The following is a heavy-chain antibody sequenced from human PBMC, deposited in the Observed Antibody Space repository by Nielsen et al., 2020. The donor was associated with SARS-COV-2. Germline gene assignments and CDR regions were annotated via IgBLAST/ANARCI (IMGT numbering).Heavy chain of an antibody. Sequence: GGSLRLSCAASGFTFNIYAMAWGRRAPGRGLQWVTAISASGGGTYYTDSVKGRFSISRDNSKNTLYLQMHSLRVEDTAVYYCAKDDVVRGDAFDVWGPGTMVTVSS. V-gene: IGHV3-23*01. D-gene: IGHD3-10*01. CDR2: ISASGGGT. CDR1: GFTFNIYA. J-gene: IGHJ3*01. CDR3: AKDDVVRGDAFDV.